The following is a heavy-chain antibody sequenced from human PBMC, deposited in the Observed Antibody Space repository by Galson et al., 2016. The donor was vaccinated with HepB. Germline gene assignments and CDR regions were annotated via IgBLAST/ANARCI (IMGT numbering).Heavy chain of an antibody. J-gene: IGHJ3*02. Sequence: SLRLSCAASGFTFSKYALHWVRQAPGKGLEWVAVISTNGIGQNSEDSVKGRFTVYRDNSKNTVDLQMNSLRPEDTAVYYCAKDQGILRHFDWLTYDAFDMWGQGTMVTVSS. CDR2: ISTNGIGQ. D-gene: IGHD3-9*01. V-gene: IGHV3-30*18. CDR3: AKDQGILRHFDWLTYDAFDM. CDR1: GFTFSKYA.